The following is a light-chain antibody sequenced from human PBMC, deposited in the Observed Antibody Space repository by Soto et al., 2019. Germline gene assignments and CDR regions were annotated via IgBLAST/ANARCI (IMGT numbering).Light chain of an antibody. Sequence: SGPTEPAAVYGSPGQSTAIPCTGHSSDVGAYDYVSWYQQHPDRAPRLVIYEVSNRPSGVSNRFSGSKSVNTATLTISGLQAEDEADYYCASHTTTNTRVFGTGTKVTVL. V-gene: IGLV2-14*03. CDR3: ASHTTTNTRV. CDR2: EVS. J-gene: IGLJ1*01. CDR1: SSDVGAYDY.